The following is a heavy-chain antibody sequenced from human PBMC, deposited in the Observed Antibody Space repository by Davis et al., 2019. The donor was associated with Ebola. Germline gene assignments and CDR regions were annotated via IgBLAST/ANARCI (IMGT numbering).Heavy chain of an antibody. Sequence: GESLKIPRKASGYSFTNYWIGRVRPMPGKGLELMGIAYPGDSAPRYSPSFQGRVPMSVDRSITTAYLQLSSLKASDTAMYYCARQRGRRAYDIWGQGTMVTVSS. V-gene: IGHV5-51*01. J-gene: IGHJ3*02. CDR2: AYPGDSAP. D-gene: IGHD3-16*01. CDR3: ARQRGRRAYDI. CDR1: GYSFTNYW.